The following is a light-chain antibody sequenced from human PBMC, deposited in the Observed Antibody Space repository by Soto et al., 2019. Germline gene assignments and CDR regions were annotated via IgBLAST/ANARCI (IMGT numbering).Light chain of an antibody. Sequence: QSVLTQPPSVSGAPGQRGTISCTGSSSNIGAGYDVYWYQQLPGTAPKLLIYGNSNRPSGVPDRFSGSKSGTSASLAITGLQAEDEADYYCQSYDSSLSYVFGTGTKLTVL. V-gene: IGLV1-40*01. J-gene: IGLJ1*01. CDR1: SSNIGAGYD. CDR2: GNS. CDR3: QSYDSSLSYV.